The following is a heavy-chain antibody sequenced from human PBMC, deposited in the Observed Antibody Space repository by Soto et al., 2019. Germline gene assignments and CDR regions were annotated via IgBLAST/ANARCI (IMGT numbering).Heavy chain of an antibody. J-gene: IGHJ6*02. Sequence: SVKVSCKASGGTFSSYAISWVRQAPGQGLEWMGGIIPIFGTANYAQKFQGRVTITADKSTSTAYMELSSLRSEDTAAYYCARGKKTLDYDSSVSYYYGMDVWGQGTRVTVSS. CDR2: IIPIFGTA. D-gene: IGHD3-22*01. V-gene: IGHV1-69*06. CDR1: GGTFSSYA. CDR3: ARGKKTLDYDSSVSYYYGMDV.